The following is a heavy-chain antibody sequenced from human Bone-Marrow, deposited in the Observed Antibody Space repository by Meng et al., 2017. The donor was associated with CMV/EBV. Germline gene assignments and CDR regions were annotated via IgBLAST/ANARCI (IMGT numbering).Heavy chain of an antibody. D-gene: IGHD3-3*01. CDR3: ARERITIFGVGPQDV. J-gene: IGHJ6*02. V-gene: IGHV3-7*01. Sequence: GESLKISCAASGFTFSSYEMSWVRQAPGKGLEWVANIKQDGSEKYYVDSVKGRFTISRDNAKNSLYLQMNSLRAEDTAVYYCARERITIFGVGPQDVWGQGTTVTVSS. CDR1: GFTFSSYE. CDR2: IKQDGSEK.